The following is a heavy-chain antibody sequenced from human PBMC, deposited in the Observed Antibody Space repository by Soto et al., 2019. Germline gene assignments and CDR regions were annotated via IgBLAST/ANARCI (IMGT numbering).Heavy chain of an antibody. CDR1: GYNFSTKA. D-gene: IGHD2-21*01. Sequence: ASVKISCEASGYNFSTKAVHWVRQAPGQSLEWMGLVNPDSGNTKYSQKLQGRVTITRDTSANTAYMELSSLRYEDTAVYYCARDPGDGHYFDYWGQGALVTVSP. J-gene: IGHJ4*02. V-gene: IGHV1-3*01. CDR2: VNPDSGNT. CDR3: ARDPGDGHYFDY.